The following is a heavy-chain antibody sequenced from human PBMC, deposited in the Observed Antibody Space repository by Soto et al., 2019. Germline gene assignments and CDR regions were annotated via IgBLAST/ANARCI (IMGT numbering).Heavy chain of an antibody. V-gene: IGHV3-30*18. CDR3: AKREGYSSSWYYYYGMDV. J-gene: IGHJ6*02. D-gene: IGHD6-13*01. Sequence: GSLRLSCAASGFTFSSYGMHWVRQAPGKGLEWVAVISYDGSNKYYADSVKGRFTISRDNSKNTLYLQMNSLRAEDTAVYYCAKREGYSSSWYYYYGMDVWGQGTTVTVSS. CDR2: ISYDGSNK. CDR1: GFTFSSYG.